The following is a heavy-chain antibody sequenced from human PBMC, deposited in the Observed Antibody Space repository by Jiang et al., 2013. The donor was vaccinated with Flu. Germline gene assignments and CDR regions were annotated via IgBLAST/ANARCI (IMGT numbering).Heavy chain of an antibody. Sequence: GAEVKKPGESLKISCETSGYTFSSYPIVWVRQRPGKGLEWMGTISPGDSDVTYSPSFQGHVTMSADKSTSIAYLQWSRLKASDTAMYYCARPPWYFDFLESAQWALEIWGPGTMVTV. CDR3: ARPPWYFDFLESAQWALEI. CDR1: GYTFSSYP. J-gene: IGHJ3*02. CDR2: ISPGDSDV. D-gene: IGHD3-3*01. V-gene: IGHV5-51*01.